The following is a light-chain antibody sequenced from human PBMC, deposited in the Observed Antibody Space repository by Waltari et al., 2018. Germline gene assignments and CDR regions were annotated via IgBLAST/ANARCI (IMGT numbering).Light chain of an antibody. J-gene: IGLJ3*02. CDR3: AAWDDSLNGPSWV. CDR2: SNN. V-gene: IGLV1-44*01. CDR1: SSNIGSKP. Sequence: QSVLTQPPSASGTPGQRVTISCSGSSSNIGSKPVNWYHPLPGTAPQLLIYSNNQRPSGVPDRFSGSKSGTSASLAISGLQSEDEADYYCAAWDDSLNGPSWVFGGGTKLTVL.